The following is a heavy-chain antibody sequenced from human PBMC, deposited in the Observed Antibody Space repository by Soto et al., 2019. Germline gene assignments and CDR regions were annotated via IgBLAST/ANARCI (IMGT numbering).Heavy chain of an antibody. V-gene: IGHV1-3*01. CDR2: INAGNGNT. CDR3: ARSQVLRFLEWFPGWFDP. D-gene: IGHD3-3*01. Sequence: GASVKVSCKASGYTFTSYAMHWVRQAPGQRLEWMGWINAGNGNTKYSQKFQGRVTITRDTSASTAYVELSSLRSEDTAVYYCARSQVLRFLEWFPGWFDPWGQGTLVTVSS. J-gene: IGHJ5*02. CDR1: GYTFTSYA.